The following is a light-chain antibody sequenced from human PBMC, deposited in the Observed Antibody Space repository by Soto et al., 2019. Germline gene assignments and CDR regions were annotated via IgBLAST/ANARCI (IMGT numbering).Light chain of an antibody. CDR3: SSYTSRSLVV. J-gene: IGLJ2*01. Sequence: QSVLTQPFSVSGSPGQPITISCTGTSSEVGGYNYVSWYQQHPGKAPKLMIYDVSNRPSGVSKRFSGSKSGNTASLTISGLQAEDEADYYCSSYTSRSLVVFGGGTKVTVL. CDR2: DVS. CDR1: SSEVGGYNY. V-gene: IGLV2-14*01.